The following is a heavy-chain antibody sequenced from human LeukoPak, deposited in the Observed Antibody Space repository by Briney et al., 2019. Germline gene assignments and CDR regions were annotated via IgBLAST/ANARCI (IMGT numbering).Heavy chain of an antibody. V-gene: IGHV1-2*02. J-gene: IGHJ4*02. Sequence: ASVKVSCKASGYTFTGYYMHWVRQAPGQGLEWMGWINPNSGGTNYAQKFQGRVTMTRDTSISTAYMELSRLRSDDTAVYYCARDSRYYDGRVLTKIDYWGQGTLVTVSS. CDR1: GYTFTGYY. D-gene: IGHD3-22*01. CDR3: ARDSRYYDGRVLTKIDY. CDR2: INPNSGGT.